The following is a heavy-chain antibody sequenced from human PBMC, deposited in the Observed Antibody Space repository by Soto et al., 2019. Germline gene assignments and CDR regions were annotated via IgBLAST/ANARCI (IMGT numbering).Heavy chain of an antibody. CDR2: IYPGDSHT. CDR1: GYSFTSYW. D-gene: IGHD1-26*01. Sequence: GESVKISCEGSGYSFTSYWIGWVRQMPGKGLEWMGIIYPGDSHTRYSPAFQGQVTISVVKSITPTYLQWSSLKASDTAMYYCARSMVGPSHFVTFDYWGQGTPVTVSS. J-gene: IGHJ4*03. CDR3: ARSMVGPSHFVTFDY. V-gene: IGHV5-51*01.